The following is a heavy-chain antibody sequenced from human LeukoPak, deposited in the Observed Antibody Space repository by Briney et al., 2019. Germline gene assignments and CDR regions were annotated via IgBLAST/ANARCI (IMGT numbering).Heavy chain of an antibody. J-gene: IGHJ4*02. Sequence: KPSETLSLTCTVSGGSISSYYWSWIRQPPGKGLEWIGYIYYSGSTNYNPPRKSRVTISVDTSTNQFSLKLSSVTAADTAVYYCARAADSTHFDYWGQGTLVTVSS. CDR1: GGSISSYY. V-gene: IGHV4-59*01. CDR2: IYYSGST. D-gene: IGHD3-22*01. CDR3: ARAADSTHFDY.